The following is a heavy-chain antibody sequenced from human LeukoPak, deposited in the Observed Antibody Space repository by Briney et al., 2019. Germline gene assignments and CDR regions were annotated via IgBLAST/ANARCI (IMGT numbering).Heavy chain of an antibody. D-gene: IGHD3-10*01. CDR2: IWYDGSNK. CDR3: ARAGGYYGSGSFTEY. V-gene: IGHV3-33*01. J-gene: IGHJ4*02. CDR1: GFTFSSYG. Sequence: GGSLRPSCAASGFTFSSYGMHWVRQAPGKGLEWVAVIWYDGSNKYYADSVKGRFTISRDNSKNTLYLQMNSLRAEDTAVYYCARAGGYYGSGSFTEYWGQGTLVTVSS.